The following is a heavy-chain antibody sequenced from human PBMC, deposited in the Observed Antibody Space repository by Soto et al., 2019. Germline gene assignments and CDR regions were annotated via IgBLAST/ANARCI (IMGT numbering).Heavy chain of an antibody. V-gene: IGHV4-34*01. D-gene: IGHD6-13*01. J-gene: IGHJ4*02. CDR3: ARTPINSSSWYYFDY. Sequence: PSETLSLTCAVYGGSSSGYYWSWIRQPPGKGLEWIGEINHSGSTNYNPSLKSRVTISVDTSKNQFSLKLSSVTAADTAVYYCARTPINSSSWYYFDYWGQGTLVTVSS. CDR2: INHSGST. CDR1: GGSSSGYY.